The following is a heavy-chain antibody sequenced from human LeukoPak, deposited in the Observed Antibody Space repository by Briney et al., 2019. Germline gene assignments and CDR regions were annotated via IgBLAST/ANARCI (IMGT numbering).Heavy chain of an antibody. Sequence: GASVKVSCKASGYILNNYGISWVRQAPGHGLEWLGWISTYSGNTEYAQKFRGRVTVTTDMSTSTAYMELRSLRYDDTAMYFCARDTDWDNSGWFHFLDHWGQGTLVTVSS. J-gene: IGHJ4*02. D-gene: IGHD6-19*01. CDR1: GYILNNYG. V-gene: IGHV1-18*01. CDR2: ISTYSGNT. CDR3: ARDTDWDNSGWFHFLDH.